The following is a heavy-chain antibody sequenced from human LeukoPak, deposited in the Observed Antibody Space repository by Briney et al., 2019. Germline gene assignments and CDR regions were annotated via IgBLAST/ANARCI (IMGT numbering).Heavy chain of an antibody. Sequence: KPSDTLSLTCAVSGYSISTGYYWGWIRQPPGKGLEWIGSIFHSGITYYSPSLESRVTISVDTSKNQFSLKLSSVTAADTAVYYCARLRERTFDPWGQGTLLTVSS. D-gene: IGHD1-1*01. CDR3: ARLRERTFDP. CDR1: GYSISTGYY. CDR2: IFHSGIT. V-gene: IGHV4-38-2*01. J-gene: IGHJ5*02.